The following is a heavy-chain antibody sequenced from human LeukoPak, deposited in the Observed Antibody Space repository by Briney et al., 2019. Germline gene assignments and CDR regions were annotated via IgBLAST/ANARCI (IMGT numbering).Heavy chain of an antibody. Sequence: GGSLRLSCAASGFTFSSYWMHWVRQAPGKGLVWVSRINSDGSSTSYADSVKGRFTISRDNAKNTLYLQMNSLRAEDTAVYYCAKGARIAAAGLKYFQRWGQGTLVTVSS. CDR1: GFTFSSYW. V-gene: IGHV3-74*01. D-gene: IGHD6-13*01. CDR2: INSDGSST. CDR3: AKGARIAAAGLKYFQR. J-gene: IGHJ1*01.